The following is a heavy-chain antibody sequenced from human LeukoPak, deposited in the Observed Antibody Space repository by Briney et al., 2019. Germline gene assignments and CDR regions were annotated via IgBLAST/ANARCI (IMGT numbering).Heavy chain of an antibody. D-gene: IGHD4-11*01. CDR2: MNPYRGNA. V-gene: IGHV1-8*01. CDR3: ARAWMTTHALNY. Sequence: SVTVSCKASGYTFTSYEINWVRQATGQGLEWMGWMNPYRGNAGYSQKFQGRVTMTRDTSVNTAYMEVSSLRSEDAAVYYCARAWMTTHALNYWGQGTLVTVSS. CDR1: GYTFTSYE. J-gene: IGHJ4*02.